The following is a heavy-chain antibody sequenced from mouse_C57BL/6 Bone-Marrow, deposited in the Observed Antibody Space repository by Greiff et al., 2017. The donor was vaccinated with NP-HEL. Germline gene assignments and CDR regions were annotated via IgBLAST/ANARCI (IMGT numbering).Heavy chain of an antibody. CDR1: GFNINDYY. CDR2: IDPEDGDT. D-gene: IGHD1-1*01. J-gene: IGHJ4*01. V-gene: IGHV14-2*01. CDR3: ARSDCGSSRGVRYYAMDY. Sequence: EVQLQQSGAELVKPGASVKLSCTASGFNINDYYMHWVKQRTEQGLEWIGRIDPEDGDTKYAPKFQGKATITADTSSNTAYLQLSSLTSEYTAVYYCARSDCGSSRGVRYYAMDYWGKGTSVTVSS.